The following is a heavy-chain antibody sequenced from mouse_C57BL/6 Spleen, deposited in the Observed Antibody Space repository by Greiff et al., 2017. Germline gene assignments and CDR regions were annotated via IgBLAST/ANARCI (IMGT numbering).Heavy chain of an antibody. CDR1: GYTFTSYW. J-gene: IGHJ4*01. D-gene: IGHD2-4*01. Sequence: VKLQQPGAELVRPGSSVKLSCKASGYTFTSYWMDWVKQRPGQGLEWIGNIYPSDSETHYNQKFKDKATLTVDKSSSTAYMQLSSLTSEDSAVYYCARPDYDYDGGYAMDYWGQGTSVTVSS. CDR2: IYPSDSET. CDR3: ARPDYDYDGGYAMDY. V-gene: IGHV1-61*01.